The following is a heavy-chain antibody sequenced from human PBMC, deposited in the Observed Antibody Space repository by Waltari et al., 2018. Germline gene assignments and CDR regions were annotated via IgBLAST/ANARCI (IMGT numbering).Heavy chain of an antibody. CDR2: IHRSGRS. V-gene: IGHV4-4*02. CDR1: W. J-gene: IGHJ4*02. D-gene: IGHD2-15*01. Sequence: WGSWVRQPPGKGLEWIGQIHRSGRSNYNPSLESRVTLSIDTSNKQFSLRLPSATAADTAVYYCARDRGRRLYLDSWGQGTLVTVSP. CDR3: ARDRGRRLYLDS.